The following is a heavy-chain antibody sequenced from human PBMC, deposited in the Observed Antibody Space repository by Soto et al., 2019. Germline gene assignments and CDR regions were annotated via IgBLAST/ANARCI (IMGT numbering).Heavy chain of an antibody. CDR2: ISYDGSNK. V-gene: IGHV3-30*18. CDR1: GFTFSSYG. Sequence: QVQLVESGGGVVQPGRSLRLSCAASGFTFSSYGMHWVRQAPGKGLEWVAVISYDGSNKYYADSVKGRFTISRDNSKNTLYLQMNSLRAEDTAVYYCAKDEGKIFPGIAAARPLIDYWGQGTLVTVSS. J-gene: IGHJ4*02. CDR3: AKDEGKIFPGIAAARPLIDY. D-gene: IGHD6-13*01.